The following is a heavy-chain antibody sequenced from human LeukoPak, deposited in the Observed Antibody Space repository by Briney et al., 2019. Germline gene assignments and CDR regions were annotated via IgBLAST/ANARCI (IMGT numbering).Heavy chain of an antibody. CDR1: GFTLSSYW. J-gene: IGHJ6*03. D-gene: IGHD2-2*01. CDR2: IKQDGSEK. V-gene: IGHV3-7*01. Sequence: PGGSLRLSCAASGFTLSSYWMSWVRQAPGKGLEWVANIKQDGSEKYYVDSVKGRFTISRDNAKNPLYLQMNSLRAEDTAVYYCARDRGYCSSTSCHYYYYCYMDVWGKGTTVTVSS. CDR3: ARDRGYCSSTSCHYYYYCYMDV.